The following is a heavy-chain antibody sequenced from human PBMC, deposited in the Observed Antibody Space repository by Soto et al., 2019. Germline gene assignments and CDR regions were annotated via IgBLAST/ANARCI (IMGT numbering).Heavy chain of an antibody. V-gene: IGHV4-59*01. CDR1: GGSISSYY. Sequence: QVQLQESGPGLVKPSETLSLTCTVSGGSISSYYWSWIRQPPGKGLEWIGYIYYSGSTNYNPSLKSRVTISVDTSKKQSSLKLSSVTAADTAVYYCARRLGLDGDYALDYWGQGTLVTVSS. CDR3: ARRLGLDGDYALDY. J-gene: IGHJ4*02. D-gene: IGHD4-17*01. CDR2: IYYSGST.